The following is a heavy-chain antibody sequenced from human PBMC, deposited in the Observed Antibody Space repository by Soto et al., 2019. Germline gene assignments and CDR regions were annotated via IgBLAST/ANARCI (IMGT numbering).Heavy chain of an antibody. V-gene: IGHV4-59*01. J-gene: IGHJ4*02. D-gene: IGHD2-8*01. Sequence: PETLSPTCPVSGTSISSYYWSWIRQPPGKGLEWIANIHYSGTTNYNPSLASRVTLSVDTSKNQFSLKMTSVTAADRAMYLCAGYNSYAIDYWGRGTLVT. CDR2: IHYSGTT. CDR1: GTSISSYY. CDR3: AGYNSYAIDY.